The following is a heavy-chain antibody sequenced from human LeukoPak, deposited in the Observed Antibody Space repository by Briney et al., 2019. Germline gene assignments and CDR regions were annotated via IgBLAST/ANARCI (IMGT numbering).Heavy chain of an antibody. V-gene: IGHV1-69*01. D-gene: IGHD6-13*01. CDR1: GGTFSSYA. J-gene: IGHJ4*02. Sequence: SVKVSCKASGGTFSSYAISWVRQAPGQGLEWMGGIIPIFGTANYAQKFQGRVTITADESTSTAYMELSSLRSEDTAVYYCARDKSAAAGPTDLYYFDYWGRGTLVTVSS. CDR2: IIPIFGTA. CDR3: ARDKSAAAGPTDLYYFDY.